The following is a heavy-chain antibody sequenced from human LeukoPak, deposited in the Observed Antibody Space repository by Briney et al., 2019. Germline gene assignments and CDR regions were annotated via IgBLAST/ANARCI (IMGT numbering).Heavy chain of an antibody. CDR1: GGSFSGYY. CDR3: ARAQWLETYYYYGMDV. Sequence: SETLSLTCAVYGGSFSGYYWSWIRQPPGKGLEWIGEISHSGSTNYNPSLKSRVTISVDTSKNQFSLKLSSVTAADTAVYYCARAQWLETYYYYGMDVWGQGTTVTVSS. D-gene: IGHD6-19*01. V-gene: IGHV4-34*01. J-gene: IGHJ6*02. CDR2: ISHSGST.